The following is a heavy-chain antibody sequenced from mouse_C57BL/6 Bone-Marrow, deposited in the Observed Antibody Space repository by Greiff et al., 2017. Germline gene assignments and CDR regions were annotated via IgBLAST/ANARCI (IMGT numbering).Heavy chain of an antibody. CDR1: GYTFTSYW. J-gene: IGHJ3*01. D-gene: IGHD2-2*01. Sequence: VQLQQPGAELVKPGASVTMSCKASGYTFTSYWITLVKQRPGQCLAWIGDIYPGSGSTNYNEKFKSKATLTVDTSSSTAYMQLSSLTSEDSAVYYCARSRTPVTGFAYWGQGTLVTVSA. CDR3: ARSRTPVTGFAY. V-gene: IGHV1-55*01. CDR2: IYPGSGST.